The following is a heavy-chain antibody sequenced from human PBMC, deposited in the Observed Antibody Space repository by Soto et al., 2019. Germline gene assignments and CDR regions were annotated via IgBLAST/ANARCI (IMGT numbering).Heavy chain of an antibody. Sequence: PGGSLRLSCAASGFTFSSYEMNWVRQAPGKGLEWVSYISSSGSTIYYADSVKGRFTISRDNAKNSLYLQMNSLRAEDTAVYYCARQDFYDFWSGSHGMDVWGQGTTVTVSS. J-gene: IGHJ6*02. CDR1: GFTFSSYE. CDR2: ISSSGSTI. D-gene: IGHD3-3*01. V-gene: IGHV3-48*03. CDR3: ARQDFYDFWSGSHGMDV.